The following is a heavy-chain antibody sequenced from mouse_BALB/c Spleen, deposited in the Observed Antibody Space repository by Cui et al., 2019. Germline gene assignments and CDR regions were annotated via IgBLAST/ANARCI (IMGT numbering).Heavy chain of an antibody. V-gene: IGHV1-72*01. Sequence: HDQLQQPGPPAAKPGESVKLACKASGYTFTSYWMHWVKQRPGRGLEWIGRIDPNSGGTKYNEKFKSKATLTVDKPSSTAYMQLSSLTSEDSAVYYCARYDYYGSSYFDYWGQGTTLTVSS. CDR3: ARYDYYGSSYFDY. J-gene: IGHJ2*01. D-gene: IGHD1-1*01. CDR1: GYTFTSYW. CDR2: IDPNSGGT.